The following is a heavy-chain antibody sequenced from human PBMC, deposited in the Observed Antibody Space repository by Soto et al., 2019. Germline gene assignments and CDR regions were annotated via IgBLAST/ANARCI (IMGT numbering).Heavy chain of an antibody. Sequence: QAPSVESGEGVVQPGKSLRLSCAASGFTFDNYGMLWVRQAPGKGLEWVALISYDDSYRYYTNSVRGRFTISSDTSKNMVFLHMNSLQGDDTAVYYCAGGDYGDSIEFWGQGTLVTVSS. D-gene: IGHD4-17*01. CDR1: GFTFDNYG. CDR3: AGGDYGDSIEF. CDR2: ISYDDSYR. V-gene: IGHV3-33*01. J-gene: IGHJ4*02.